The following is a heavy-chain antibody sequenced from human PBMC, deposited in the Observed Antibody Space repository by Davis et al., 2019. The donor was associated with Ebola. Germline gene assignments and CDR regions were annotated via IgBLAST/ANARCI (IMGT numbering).Heavy chain of an antibody. J-gene: IGHJ6*04. CDR2: IYHSGST. CDR1: GGSISSSNW. Sequence: MPSETLSLTCAVSGGSISSSNWWSWVRQPPGKGLEWIGEIYHSGSTNYNPSLKSRVTISVDTSKNQFSLKLSSVTAADTAVYYCASLAPRAPYDFWSGYSRRHYYGMDVWGKGTTVTVSS. D-gene: IGHD3-3*01. V-gene: IGHV4-4*02. CDR3: ASLAPRAPYDFWSGYSRRHYYGMDV.